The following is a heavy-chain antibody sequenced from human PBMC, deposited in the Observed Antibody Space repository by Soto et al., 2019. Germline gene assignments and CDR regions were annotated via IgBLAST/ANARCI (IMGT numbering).Heavy chain of an antibody. CDR1: GCTFTGYY. J-gene: IGHJ6*02. CDR2: INPNSGGT. Sequence: ASVKVSCKASGCTFTGYYMHWVRQAPGQGLEWMGWINPNSGGTNYAQKFQGWVTMARDTSISTAYMELSRLRSDDTAVYYCARDQRVWSGYTYYYYYGMDVWGQGTTVTVSS. V-gene: IGHV1-2*04. CDR3: ARDQRVWSGYTYYYYYGMDV. D-gene: IGHD3-3*01.